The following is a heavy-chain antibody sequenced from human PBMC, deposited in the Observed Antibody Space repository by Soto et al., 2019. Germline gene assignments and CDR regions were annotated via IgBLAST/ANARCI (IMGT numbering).Heavy chain of an antibody. J-gene: IGHJ4*02. CDR2: VNPNGGST. D-gene: IGHD6-6*01. CDR1: GYTFTSFY. V-gene: IGHV1-46*03. CDR3: VRGLASGDY. Sequence: QVQLVQSGAEVKEPGASVKISCKASGYTFTSFYIHWVRQAPGQGLEWMGIVNPNGGSTNYAQNFTGRITISRDTSTSTVYMDLGSLRYEDTAVYYCVRGLASGDYWGQGTLVTVSS.